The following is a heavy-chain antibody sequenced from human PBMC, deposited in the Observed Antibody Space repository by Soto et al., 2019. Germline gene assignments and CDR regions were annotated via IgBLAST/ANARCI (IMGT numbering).Heavy chain of an antibody. CDR3: ARDSTGTTPYYYGMDV. CDR2: TYYRSKWYN. J-gene: IGHJ6*02. Sequence: SPTRSLSCAISGDSVSSNSAAWNWIRQSPSRGLEWLGRTYYRSKWYNDYAVSVKSRITINPGTSKNQFSLQLNSVTPEDTAVYYCARDSTGTTPYYYGMDVWGQGTTVTVS. CDR1: GDSVSSNSAA. V-gene: IGHV6-1*01. D-gene: IGHD1-7*01.